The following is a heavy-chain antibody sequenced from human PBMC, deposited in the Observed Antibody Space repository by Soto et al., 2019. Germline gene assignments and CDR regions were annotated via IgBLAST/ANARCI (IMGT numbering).Heavy chain of an antibody. CDR1: GFSFSSYW. V-gene: IGHV3-7*01. CDR3: VRDVGFDYVN. Sequence: EVQLVESGGGLVQPGGSLRISCKGSGFSFSSYWMSWVRQAPGKGLEWVASIKQDESEKYYVDSVKGRFTISRDNVDDSVFLHMTRLSAEYTAVYFCVRDVGFDYVNWGQGTLVTVSS. J-gene: IGHJ4*02. CDR2: IKQDESEK. D-gene: IGHD3-16*01.